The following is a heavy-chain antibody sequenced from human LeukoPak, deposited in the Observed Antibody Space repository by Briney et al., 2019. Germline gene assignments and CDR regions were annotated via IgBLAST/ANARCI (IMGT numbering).Heavy chain of an antibody. CDR2: IYYSGST. CDR1: GVSISSSSDY. CDR3: ASHTRSYDILTGYYSYWFDP. J-gene: IGHJ5*02. D-gene: IGHD3-9*01. V-gene: IGHV4-39*01. Sequence: PSETLSLTCTVSGVSISSSSDYWGWIRQPPGKGLEWIGSIYYSGSTYYNPSLKSRVTISVDTSKNQFSLKLSSVTAADTAVYYCASHTRSYDILTGYYSYWFDPWGQGTLVTVSS.